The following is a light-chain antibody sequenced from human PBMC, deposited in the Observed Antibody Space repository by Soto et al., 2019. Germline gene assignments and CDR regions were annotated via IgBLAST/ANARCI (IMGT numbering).Light chain of an antibody. V-gene: IGKV3-11*01. Sequence: EIVLTQSPATLSLSPGERATFSCRASQNISSYLAWYQQKPGQAPRLLIFDSSNRATDIPARFGGSGSGTDFTLTISRLEPEDFAVYYCQQRSSWPGTFGQGTKVEIK. J-gene: IGKJ2*02. CDR2: DSS. CDR3: QQRSSWPGT. CDR1: QNISSY.